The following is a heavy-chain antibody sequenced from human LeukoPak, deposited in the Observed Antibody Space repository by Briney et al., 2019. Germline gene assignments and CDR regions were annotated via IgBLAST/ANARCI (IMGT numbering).Heavy chain of an antibody. CDR2: IRSKAYGGTT. J-gene: IGHJ4*02. V-gene: IGHV3-49*04. CDR1: GFTFSRFT. Sequence: GGSLRLSCAASGFTFSRFTMNWVRQAPGKGLEWVGFIRSKAYGGTTEYAASVKGRFTISRDDSKSIAYLQMNSLKTEDTAVYYCTRERRWELLPRYFDYWGQGTLVTVSS. CDR3: TRERRWELLPRYFDY. D-gene: IGHD1-26*01.